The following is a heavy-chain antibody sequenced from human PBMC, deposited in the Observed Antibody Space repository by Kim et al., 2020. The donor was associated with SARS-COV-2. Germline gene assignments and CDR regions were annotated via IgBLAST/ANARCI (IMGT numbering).Heavy chain of an antibody. J-gene: IGHJ4*02. CDR3: SRYGAYEGSFDY. CDR2: ISSDENTK. CDR1: GFMFSTYT. Sequence: GGSLRLSCTGSGFMFSTYTFHWVRQAPGKGLEWVAVISSDENTKYYADSVNGRFSISRDTSKNTFYLQMNSLRPEDTDVYYCSRYGAYEGSFDYWGQGTL. V-gene: IGHV3-30-3*01. D-gene: IGHD5-12*01.